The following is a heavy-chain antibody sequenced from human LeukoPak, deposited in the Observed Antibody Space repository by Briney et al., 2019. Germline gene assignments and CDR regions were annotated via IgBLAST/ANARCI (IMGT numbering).Heavy chain of an antibody. V-gene: IGHV4-61*02. CDR3: ARGHNWNHPHASDY. J-gene: IGHJ4*02. Sequence: SQTLSLTCTVSGGSISSGSYYWSWIRQPAGKGLEWIGRIYTSGSTNYNPSLKSRVTISVDTSKNQFSLKLSSVTAADTAVYYCARGHNWNHPHASDYWGQGTLVTVSS. D-gene: IGHD1-1*01. CDR2: IYTSGST. CDR1: GGSISSGSYY.